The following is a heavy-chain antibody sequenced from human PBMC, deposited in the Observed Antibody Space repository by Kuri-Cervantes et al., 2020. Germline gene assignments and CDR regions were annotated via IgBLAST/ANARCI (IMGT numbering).Heavy chain of an antibody. J-gene: IGHJ3*02. CDR3: ASRKAAAGVDVFDI. CDR2: IYHSGST. Sequence: SQTLSLTCAVSGYSISSGYYWGWIRQPPGKGLEWIGSIYHSGSTYYNPSLKSRVTISVDTSKNQFSLQLNSVTPEDTAVYYCASRKAAAGVDVFDIWGQGTMVTVSS. V-gene: IGHV4-38-2*01. CDR1: GYSISSGYY. D-gene: IGHD6-13*01.